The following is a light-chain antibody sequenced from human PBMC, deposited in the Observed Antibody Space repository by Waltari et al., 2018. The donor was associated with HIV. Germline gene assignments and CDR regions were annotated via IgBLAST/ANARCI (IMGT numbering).Light chain of an antibody. CDR3: GSYTATNSMM. CDR1: TSDAASFYY. V-gene: IGLV2-14*01. J-gene: IGLJ3*02. Sequence: QSALTQPAYVSGSPGQSITIPCPGPTSDAASFYYVSWYQQHPGKVPTLIIYEVSFRASGVSNRFSASKSGNTTSLTISGLQAEDEAVYYCGSYTATNSMMFGGGTKLTVL. CDR2: EVS.